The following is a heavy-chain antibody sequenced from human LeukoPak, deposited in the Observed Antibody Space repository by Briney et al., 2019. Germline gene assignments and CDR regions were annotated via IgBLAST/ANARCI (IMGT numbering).Heavy chain of an antibody. CDR1: GFTFNNYA. Sequence: PGGSLRLSCAASGFTFNNYAMTWVRRAPGKGLEWVSTISDSISGGSTYYADSVKGRFTISRDNSKNTLYLQMNILRAEDTAVYYCAKDRTGYSYGYFLSPWGQGTLVTVSS. D-gene: IGHD5-18*01. J-gene: IGHJ5*02. CDR3: AKDRTGYSYGYFLSP. V-gene: IGHV3-23*01. CDR2: ISDSISGGST.